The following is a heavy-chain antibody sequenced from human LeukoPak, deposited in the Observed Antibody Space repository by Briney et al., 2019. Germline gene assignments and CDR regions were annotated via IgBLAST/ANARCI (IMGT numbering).Heavy chain of an antibody. CDR1: GGSISSYY. D-gene: IGHD3-10*01. CDR2: IYSRGT. J-gene: IGHJ5*02. Sequence: SETLSLTCTVSGGSISSYYLSWIRQPAGKGLEWIGRIYSRGTTYNPSLKDRVTMSADTSRNHVSLAPNSVTAADTAVYYCARDSGTTGEVKFDPWGQGTLVTVSS. V-gene: IGHV4-4*07. CDR3: ARDSGTTGEVKFDP.